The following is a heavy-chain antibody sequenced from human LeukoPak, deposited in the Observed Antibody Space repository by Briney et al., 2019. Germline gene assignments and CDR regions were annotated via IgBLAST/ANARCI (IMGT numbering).Heavy chain of an antibody. CDR1: GFTFSSYG. J-gene: IGHJ4*02. CDR2: IRYNGSNK. Sequence: PGGSLRLSCAASGFTFSSYGMHWVRQAPGKGLEWVAFIRYNGSNKYYADSVKGRFTISRDNSKNTLYLQMNSLRAEDTAVYYCAKSLGSADPLDYWGQGTLVTVSS. V-gene: IGHV3-30*02. CDR3: AKSLGSADPLDY. D-gene: IGHD6-13*01.